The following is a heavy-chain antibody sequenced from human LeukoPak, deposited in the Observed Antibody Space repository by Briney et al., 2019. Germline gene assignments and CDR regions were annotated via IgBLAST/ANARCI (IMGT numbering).Heavy chain of an antibody. V-gene: IGHV4-39*02. D-gene: IGHD3/OR15-3a*01. Sequence: SETLSLTCTVSGGSISSSSYYWGWIRQPPGKGLEWIGSIYYSGSTYYNPSLKSRVTISVDTSRNQFSLKLSSVTAADTAVYYCAGERTREAFDIWGQGTVVTVSS. CDR1: GGSISSSSYY. CDR2: IYYSGST. J-gene: IGHJ3*02. CDR3: AGERTREAFDI.